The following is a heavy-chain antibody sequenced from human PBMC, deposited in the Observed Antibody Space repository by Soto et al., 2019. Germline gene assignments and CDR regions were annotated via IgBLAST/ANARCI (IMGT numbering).Heavy chain of an antibody. J-gene: IGHJ4*02. Sequence: PSETLSLTCTVSGGSISSSSYYWGWIRQPPGKGLEWIGSIYYSGSTYYNPSLKSRVTISVDTSKNQFSLKLSSVTAADTAVYYCARQSGWDYYDSSGWPFDYWGQGALVTVSS. D-gene: IGHD3-22*01. CDR3: ARQSGWDYYDSSGWPFDY. CDR2: IYYSGST. CDR1: GGSISSSSYY. V-gene: IGHV4-39*01.